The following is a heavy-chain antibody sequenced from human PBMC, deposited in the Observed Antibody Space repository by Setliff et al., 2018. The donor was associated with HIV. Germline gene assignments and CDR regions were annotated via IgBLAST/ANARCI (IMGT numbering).Heavy chain of an antibody. V-gene: IGHV3-30*18. J-gene: IGHJ4*02. CDR3: AKGCGGAGFCYYADY. Sequence: PGGSLRLSCAASGFTFSYYGMHWVRQAPGKGLEWVAIISYDGTSKHYADSVKGRFTISRDNSKNTLYLHMNNLRGDHTAVYYCAKGCGGAGFCYYADYWGQGTVVTVSS. CDR1: GFTFSYYG. CDR2: ISYDGTSK. D-gene: IGHD2-21*01.